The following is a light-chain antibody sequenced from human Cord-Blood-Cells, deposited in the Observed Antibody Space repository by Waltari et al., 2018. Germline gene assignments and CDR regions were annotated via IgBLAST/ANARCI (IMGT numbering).Light chain of an antibody. CDR1: SSDVGSYNL. CDR3: CSYAGSSTLV. J-gene: IGLJ2*01. CDR2: EGS. V-gene: IGLV2-23*01. Sequence: QSALTQPASVSGSPGQSITISCTGTSSDVGSYNLVSWYQQHPGKAPKLMIYEGSKRPSGFSNRFSGSKSGNTASLTISGLQSVDEADYYCCSYAGSSTLVFGGGTKLTVL.